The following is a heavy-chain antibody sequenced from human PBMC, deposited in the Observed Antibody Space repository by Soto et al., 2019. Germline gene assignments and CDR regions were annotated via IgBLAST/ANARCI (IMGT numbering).Heavy chain of an antibody. CDR3: ARCGGDYHFYYYYGMDV. V-gene: IGHV3-53*01. D-gene: IGHD2-21*02. CDR1: GFTVSSNY. Sequence: SGGSLRLSCAASGFTVSSNYMSWVRQAPGKGLEWVSVIYSGGSTYYADSVKGRFTISRDNSKNTLYLQMNSLRAEDTAVYYCARCGGDYHFYYYYGMDVWGQGTTVTVSS. J-gene: IGHJ6*02. CDR2: IYSGGST.